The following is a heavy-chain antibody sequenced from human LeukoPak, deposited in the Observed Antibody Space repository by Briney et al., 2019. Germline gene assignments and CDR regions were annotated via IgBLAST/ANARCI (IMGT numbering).Heavy chain of an antibody. CDR2: ISSNGGST. D-gene: IGHD2-15*01. CDR1: GFTFSSYA. CDR3: ARGSLLICSGGSCYSGNDY. Sequence: GGSLRLSCAASGFTFSSYAMHWVRQAPEKGLEYVSAISSNGGSTYYANSVKGRFTISRGNSKNTLYLQMGSLRAEDMAVYYCARGSLLICSGGSCYSGNDYRGQGTLVTVSS. V-gene: IGHV3-64*01. J-gene: IGHJ4*02.